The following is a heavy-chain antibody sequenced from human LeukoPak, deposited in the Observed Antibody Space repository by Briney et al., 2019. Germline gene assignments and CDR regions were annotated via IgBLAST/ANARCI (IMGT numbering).Heavy chain of an antibody. J-gene: IGHJ5*02. V-gene: IGHV4-34*01. CDR3: ARDSGTTGEVRFDP. D-gene: IGHD3-10*01. CDR1: GGSFSGYY. CDR2: INHSGST. Sequence: SETLSLTCAVYGGSFSGYYWSWIRQPPGKGLEWIGEINHSGSTNYNPSLKSRVTMSVDTSKNQFSLKLSSVTAADTAVYYCARDSGTTGEVRFDPWGQGTLVTVSS.